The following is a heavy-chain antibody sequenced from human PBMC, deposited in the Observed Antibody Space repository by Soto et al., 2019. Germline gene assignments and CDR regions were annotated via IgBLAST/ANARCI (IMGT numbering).Heavy chain of an antibody. CDR1: GFIFTAYW. D-gene: IGHD4-17*01. CDR2: FYPGASYT. CDR3: ARVKNGDFYWDLDL. V-gene: IGHV5-51*01. Sequence: GESLKISCKGSGFIFTAYWIGWVRQMPGKGLEWMGIFYPGASYTIYSPSFQGQVTISADNSISTAYLQWNSLKDSDTAIYYCARVKNGDFYWDLDLWGRGTQVTVSS. J-gene: IGHJ2*01.